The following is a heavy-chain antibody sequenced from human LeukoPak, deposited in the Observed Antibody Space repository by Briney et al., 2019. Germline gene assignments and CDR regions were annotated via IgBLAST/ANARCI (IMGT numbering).Heavy chain of an antibody. Sequence: SETLSLTCTVSGGSISSSSYYWGWIRQPPGKGLEWIGSIYYSGSTYYNPSLKSRVTISVDTSKNQFSLKLSSVTAADTAVYYCALTYDSSGYYSHYFDYWGQGTLVTVSS. CDR3: ALTYDSSGYYSHYFDY. CDR2: IYYSGST. CDR1: GGSISSSSYY. D-gene: IGHD3-22*01. J-gene: IGHJ4*02. V-gene: IGHV4-39*07.